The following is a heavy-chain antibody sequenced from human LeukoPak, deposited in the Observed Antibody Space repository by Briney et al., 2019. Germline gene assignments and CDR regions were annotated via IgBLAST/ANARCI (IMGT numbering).Heavy chain of an antibody. Sequence: SETLSLTCAVYGGSFSGYYWSWIRQPPGKGLEWIGEINHSGSTNYNPSLKSRVTISVDTSKNQFSLKLRSVTAADTAVYYCARGQGYDSSGYYFDYWGQGTLVTVSS. V-gene: IGHV4-34*01. CDR1: GGSFSGYY. CDR3: ARGQGYDSSGYYFDY. D-gene: IGHD3-22*01. J-gene: IGHJ4*02. CDR2: INHSGST.